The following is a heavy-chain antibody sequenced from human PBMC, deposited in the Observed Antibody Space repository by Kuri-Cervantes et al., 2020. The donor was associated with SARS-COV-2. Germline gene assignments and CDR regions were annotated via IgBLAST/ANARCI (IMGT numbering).Heavy chain of an antibody. D-gene: IGHD3-10*01. CDR2: INTDGSHK. V-gene: IGHV3-21*01. CDR1: GFAFSSYS. CDR3: ARDCLVREWGDYYYYMDV. J-gene: IGHJ6*03. Sequence: GESLKISGAASGFAFSSYSMLWVRQAPGKGLEWVSSINTDGSHKNYADSVKGRFTISRDSAKSSLYLQMNSLRVEDTAVYYCARDCLVREWGDYYYYMDVWGKGTTVTVSS.